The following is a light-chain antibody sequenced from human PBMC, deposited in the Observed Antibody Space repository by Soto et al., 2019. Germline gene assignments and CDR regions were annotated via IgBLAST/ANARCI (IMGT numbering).Light chain of an antibody. J-gene: IGKJ2*01. CDR1: EPISTF. V-gene: IGKV1-39*01. CDR2: STS. CDR3: QQSDSSPYT. Sequence: DIQMTQSPSSPSASVGDRVTITCRASEPISTFLNWYQQKPGKAPTLLIYSTSTLQSGVPARFSGGGFGTEFTLTISSLQTEDFATYFCQQSDSSPYTFGQGTKLQIK.